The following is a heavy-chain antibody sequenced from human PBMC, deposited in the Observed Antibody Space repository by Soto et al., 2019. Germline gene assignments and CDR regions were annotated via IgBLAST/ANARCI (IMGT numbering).Heavy chain of an antibody. CDR1: GFSFSESY. Sequence: SLRLSCPGSGFSFSESYMSWIRQAPGKGLEWVSYTSSAVTTVHYADSVKGRFTISRDNAKNSLYLQMDRLRAEDTAVYYCARDRFGLFDYWGQGALVTVSS. CDR2: TSSAVTTV. D-gene: IGHD3-10*01. V-gene: IGHV3-11*01. CDR3: ARDRFGLFDY. J-gene: IGHJ4*02.